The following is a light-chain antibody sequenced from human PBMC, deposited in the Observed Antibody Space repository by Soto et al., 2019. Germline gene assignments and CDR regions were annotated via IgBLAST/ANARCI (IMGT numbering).Light chain of an antibody. J-gene: IGKJ1*01. CDR3: QQSYSRPRK. Sequence: DIQMTQSPSSLSASVGDRVTITCRASQGISSYLNWYQQKPGKAPNLLIYTASSLESGVPSRFSGSGSGTDFTLTITSLQPEDFATYFCQQSYSRPRKLGQGTKVDIK. V-gene: IGKV1-39*01. CDR1: QGISSY. CDR2: TAS.